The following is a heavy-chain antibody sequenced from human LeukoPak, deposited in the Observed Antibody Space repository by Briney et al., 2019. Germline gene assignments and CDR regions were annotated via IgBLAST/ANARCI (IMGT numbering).Heavy chain of an antibody. CDR1: GGSFGGYY. CDR3: ARDDYGDYGGFDY. Sequence: SETLSLTCAVYGGSFGGYYWSWIRQPPGKGLEWIGEINHSGSTNYNPSLKSRVTISVDTSKNQFSLKLSSVTAADTAVYYCARDDYGDYGGFDYWGQGTLVTVSS. V-gene: IGHV4-34*01. J-gene: IGHJ4*02. D-gene: IGHD4-17*01. CDR2: INHSGST.